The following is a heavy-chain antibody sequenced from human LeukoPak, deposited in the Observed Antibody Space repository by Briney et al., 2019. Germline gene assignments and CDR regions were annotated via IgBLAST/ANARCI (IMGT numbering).Heavy chain of an antibody. J-gene: IGHJ6*02. CDR1: GFTFSSYS. V-gene: IGHV3-48*04. CDR3: SRHTSSWHAMDV. CDR2: ISSSSNTI. D-gene: IGHD6-13*01. Sequence: GGSLRLSCAASGFTFSSYSMTWVRQAPGKGLEWLSYISSSSNTIYYADSLKGRFTISRDNAKNSLYLQMNSLRAEDTAVYYCSRHTSSWHAMDVWGQGTTVTVSS.